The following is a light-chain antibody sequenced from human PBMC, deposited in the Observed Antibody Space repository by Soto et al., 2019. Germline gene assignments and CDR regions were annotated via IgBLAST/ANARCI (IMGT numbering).Light chain of an antibody. V-gene: IGKV3-20*01. CDR1: QSVSSNY. CDR3: QQYDNSIT. J-gene: IGKJ5*01. CDR2: GAS. Sequence: EIVLTQSPDTVSLSPGETATLSCRASQSVSSNYLAWYQQKPGQAPRLLIYGASSRATGIPDRFSGSGSGTDFTLTISRLEPEDFAVFYCQQYDNSITFGHGTRLEI.